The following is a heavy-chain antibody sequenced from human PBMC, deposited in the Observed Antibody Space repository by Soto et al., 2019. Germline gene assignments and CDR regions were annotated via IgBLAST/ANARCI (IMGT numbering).Heavy chain of an antibody. Sequence: GGALSLSCPASGFTFSSYAMSWFRQAPGKGLEWVSAISGSGGSTYYADSVKGRFTISRDNPKNTLYLQMNSLRAEDTAIYNSAKILPSAGVDYWGPGTLVTVSS. V-gene: IGHV3-23*01. D-gene: IGHD6-13*01. CDR3: AKILPSAGVDY. CDR2: ISGSGGST. J-gene: IGHJ4*02. CDR1: GFTFSSYA.